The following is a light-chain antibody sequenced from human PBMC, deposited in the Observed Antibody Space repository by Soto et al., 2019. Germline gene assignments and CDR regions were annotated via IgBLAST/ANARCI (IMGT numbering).Light chain of an antibody. CDR1: QSVLYSSDNRHY. CDR3: QQYYGAPLT. V-gene: IGKV4-1*01. J-gene: IGKJ4*01. Sequence: DIVMTQSPDSLAVSLGERATINCKTSQSVLYSSDNRHYLAWYQKKPGQPPKLLINWASTREAGVPDRFSGSGSGKEFTLTISSLQAEDVAVYYCQQYYGAPLTFGGGSKVEIK. CDR2: WAS.